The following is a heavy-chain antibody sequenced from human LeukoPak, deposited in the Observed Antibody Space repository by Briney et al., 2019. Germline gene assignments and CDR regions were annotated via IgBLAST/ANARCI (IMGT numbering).Heavy chain of an antibody. V-gene: IGHV3-74*01. CDR3: ARVSGSYYAAGAFDI. D-gene: IGHD1-26*01. CDR2: INSDGSST. J-gene: IGHJ3*02. Sequence: GGSLGLSCAASGFTFSSYWMHWVRQAPGKGLVWVSRINSDGSSTSYADSVKGRFTISRDNAKNTLYLQMNSLRAEDTAVYYCARVSGSYYAAGAFDIWGQGTMVTVSS. CDR1: GFTFSSYW.